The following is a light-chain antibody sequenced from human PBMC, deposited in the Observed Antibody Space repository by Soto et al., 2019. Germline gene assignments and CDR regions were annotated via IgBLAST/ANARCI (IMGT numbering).Light chain of an antibody. Sequence: EIVLTQSPGTLSLSPGERATLSCRASQSVSSSYLAWYQQKPGQAPRLLIFGSSTRATGIPDRFSGSGSGTDFPLTISRVAPEDFAVYYCQHYSRSPLTFGGGTKLEIK. J-gene: IGKJ4*01. V-gene: IGKV3-20*01. CDR2: GSS. CDR1: QSVSSSY. CDR3: QHYSRSPLT.